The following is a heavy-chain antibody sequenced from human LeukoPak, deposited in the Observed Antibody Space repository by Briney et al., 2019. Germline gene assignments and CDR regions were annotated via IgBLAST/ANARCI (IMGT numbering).Heavy chain of an antibody. Sequence: ASVKVSCKASGYTFTSYYMHWVRQAPGQGLEWMGIINPSGGSTSYAQKFQGRVTMTRDTSTSTVYMELSSLRSEDTAVYYCARGGADVVVPAAMASRPYYYDMDVWGQGTTVTVSS. CDR1: GYTFTSYY. CDR2: INPSGGST. V-gene: IGHV1-46*01. J-gene: IGHJ6*02. CDR3: ARGGADVVVPAAMASRPYYYDMDV. D-gene: IGHD2-2*01.